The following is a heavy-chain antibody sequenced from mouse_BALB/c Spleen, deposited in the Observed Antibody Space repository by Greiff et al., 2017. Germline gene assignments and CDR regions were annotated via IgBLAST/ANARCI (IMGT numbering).Heavy chain of an antibody. D-gene: IGHD1-2*01. J-gene: IGHJ2*01. CDR2: IDPENGDT. V-gene: IGHV14-4*02. CDR1: GFNIKDYY. Sequence: EVQLVESGAELVRSGASVKLSCTASGFNIKDYYMHWVKQRPEQGLEWIGWIDPENGDTEYAPKFQGKATMTADTSSNTAYLQLSSLTSEDTAVYYCNARATAPDYWGQGTTLTVSS. CDR3: NARATAPDY.